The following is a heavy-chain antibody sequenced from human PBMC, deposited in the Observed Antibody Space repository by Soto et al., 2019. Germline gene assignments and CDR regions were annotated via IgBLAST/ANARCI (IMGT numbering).Heavy chain of an antibody. CDR3: ARDLFGGYCLDY. J-gene: IGHJ4*02. Sequence: SETLSLTCTVSGGSINNNFWGWSRQPPGKGLEWIGYVYYDGHTDYNPSLESRVTIAVDTSKNQFSLRLTSVTAADTAVYYCARDLFGGYCLDYWGQGALVTVSS. CDR1: GGSINNNF. CDR2: VYYDGHT. V-gene: IGHV4-59*01. D-gene: IGHD5-12*01.